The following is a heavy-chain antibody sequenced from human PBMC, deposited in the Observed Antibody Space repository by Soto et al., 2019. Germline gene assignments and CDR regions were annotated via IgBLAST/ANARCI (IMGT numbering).Heavy chain of an antibody. D-gene: IGHD3-9*01. CDR3: AREGFRYFDWLHPSRWFDP. Sequence: PSETLSLTCTVSGGSISSYYWSWIRQPPGKGLEWIGYIYYSGSTNYNPSLKSRVTISVDTSKNQFSLKLSSVTAADTAVYYCAREGFRYFDWLHPSRWFDPWGQGTLVTVS. CDR1: GGSISSYY. J-gene: IGHJ5*02. CDR2: IYYSGST. V-gene: IGHV4-59*01.